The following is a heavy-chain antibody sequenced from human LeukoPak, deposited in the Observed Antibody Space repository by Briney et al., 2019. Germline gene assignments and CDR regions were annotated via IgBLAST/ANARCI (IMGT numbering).Heavy chain of an antibody. V-gene: IGHV1-3*01. Sequence: ASVKVSCKASGYTFTSYAMHWVRQAPGQRLEWMGWINAGNGNTKYSQKFQGRVTITRDTSASTAYMELSSLRSEDTAVYYCARGGGPWYYFDYWGQGTLVTVSS. CDR1: GYTFTSYA. CDR3: ARGGGPWYYFDY. CDR2: INAGNGNT. D-gene: IGHD3-16*01. J-gene: IGHJ4*02.